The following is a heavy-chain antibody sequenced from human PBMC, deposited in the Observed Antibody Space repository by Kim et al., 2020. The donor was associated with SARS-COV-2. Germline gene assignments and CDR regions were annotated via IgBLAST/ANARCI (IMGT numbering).Heavy chain of an antibody. D-gene: IGHD3-10*01. J-gene: IGHJ4*02. V-gene: IGHV3-30*02. Sequence: VKGRFTISRDNSKNTLYLQMNSLRAEDTDVYYCAKEGSTMVRGVMDYFDYWGQGTLVTVSS. CDR3: AKEGSTMVRGVMDYFDY.